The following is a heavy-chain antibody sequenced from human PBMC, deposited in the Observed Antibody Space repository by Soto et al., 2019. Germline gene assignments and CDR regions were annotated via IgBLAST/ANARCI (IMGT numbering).Heavy chain of an antibody. CDR1: GFTFSSYE. J-gene: IGHJ4*02. CDR2: ISSSGSTI. Sequence: PGVSLRLSCAASGFTFSSYEMNWVRQAPGKGLEWVSYISSSGSTIYYADSVKGRFTISRDNAKNSLYLQMNSLRAEDTAVYYCAIELGDTATGNEDYWGKGTLVTVSS. CDR3: AIELGDTATGNEDY. V-gene: IGHV3-48*03. D-gene: IGHD5-18*01.